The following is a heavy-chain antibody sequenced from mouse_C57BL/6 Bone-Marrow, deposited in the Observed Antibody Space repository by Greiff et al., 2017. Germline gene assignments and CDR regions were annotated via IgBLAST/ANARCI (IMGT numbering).Heavy chain of an antibody. CDR3: TCWERVRCAF. Sequence: EVQVVEPGGGLVQPGASMKFSCDASGFTFSDAWMDWVRQYPGQGLEWVALIRNKANNHATYYAESVKGRLTISRDESKSSVYLQMNSLRPEDTGIYYGTCWERVRCAFGGQGTRVTVSA. D-gene: IGHD4-1*01. CDR1: GFTFSDAW. CDR2: IRNKANNHAT. J-gene: IGHJ3*01. V-gene: IGHV6-6*01.